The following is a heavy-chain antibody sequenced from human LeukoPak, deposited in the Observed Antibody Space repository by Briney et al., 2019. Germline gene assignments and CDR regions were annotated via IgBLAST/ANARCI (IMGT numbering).Heavy chain of an antibody. D-gene: IGHD3-22*01. V-gene: IGHV1-46*01. CDR1: GYTFIDYY. CDR3: ARRYYDHSGRSYGYYFDH. CDR2: INPRGGIT. Sequence: ASVKVSCKASGYTFIDYYIHWVRQAPGQGLEWMGIINPRGGITIYAQNFQGRVTLTRDTSTSTLYMELNSLRSEDTAVYYCARRYYDHSGRSYGYYFDHWGQGTLVTVSS. J-gene: IGHJ4*02.